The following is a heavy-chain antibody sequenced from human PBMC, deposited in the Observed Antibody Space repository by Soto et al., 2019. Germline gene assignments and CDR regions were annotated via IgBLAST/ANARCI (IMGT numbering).Heavy chain of an antibody. CDR3: AKVDSSGYCFDY. Sequence: EVQLLESGGGLVQPGGSLRLSCAASGFTFSSYAMSWVRQAPGKRLEWVSAISGSGGSTYYADSVKGRFTISRDNSKNTLYLQMNSLRAEDTAVYYCAKVDSSGYCFDYWGQGTLVTVSS. V-gene: IGHV3-23*01. CDR2: ISGSGGST. CDR1: GFTFSSYA. J-gene: IGHJ4*02. D-gene: IGHD3-22*01.